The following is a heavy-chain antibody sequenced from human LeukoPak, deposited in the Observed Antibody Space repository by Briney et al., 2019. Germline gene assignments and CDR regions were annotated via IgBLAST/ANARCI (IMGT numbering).Heavy chain of an antibody. D-gene: IGHD1-7*01. CDR2: IYYSGST. Sequence: SETLSLTCAVYGGSFSGYYWSWIRQPPGKGLECIGYIYYSGSTYYNPSLKSRVTISVDTSKNQFSLKLSSVTAADTALYYCAREVAGTTYGDTFDYWGQGTLVTVSS. J-gene: IGHJ4*02. V-gene: IGHV4-30-4*08. CDR1: GGSFSGYY. CDR3: AREVAGTTYGDTFDY.